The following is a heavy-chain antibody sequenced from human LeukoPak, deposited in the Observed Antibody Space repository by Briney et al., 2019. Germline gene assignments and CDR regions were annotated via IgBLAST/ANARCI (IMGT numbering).Heavy chain of an antibody. CDR3: ARARGDFHYFDS. CDR2: VYDSGKT. CDR1: GASISSYY. Sequence: SETLSLTCTVSGASISSYYWSRIRQPPGKGLEWIGYVYDSGKTNYNPSLKSRVTISMDTSKNQFSLNLRSVTAADTAVYYCARARGDFHYFDSWGQGTLVTVSS. J-gene: IGHJ4*02. V-gene: IGHV4-59*01. D-gene: IGHD2-21*02.